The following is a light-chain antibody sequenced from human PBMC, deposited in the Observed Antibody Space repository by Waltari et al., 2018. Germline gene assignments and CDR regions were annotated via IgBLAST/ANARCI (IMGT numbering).Light chain of an antibody. Sequence: EIVLTQSPATLSLSPGETATLSCRSSHSVCSSLAWYQQKAGQAPRVLIYDASKRATGIPARFSGSGSGTDFALTISSLDPEDFAVYYCQQRTNWPPIFTFGPGTKVEMK. J-gene: IGKJ3*01. CDR3: QQRTNWPPIFT. V-gene: IGKV3-11*01. CDR1: HSVCSS. CDR2: DAS.